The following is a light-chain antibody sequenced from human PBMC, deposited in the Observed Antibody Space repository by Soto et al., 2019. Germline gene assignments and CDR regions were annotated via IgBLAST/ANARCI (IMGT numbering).Light chain of an antibody. J-gene: IGLJ2*01. Sequence: TQPASGSRAPRQARPIFCKGNSSDVGGYNYVSWYQQHPGKAPKLMIYDVSNRPSGVSNRFSGSKSGNTASLTISGLQAEDEADYYCSSYTSSSTKFGGGTKVTVL. V-gene: IGLV2-14*01. CDR3: SSYTSSSTK. CDR1: SSDVGGYNY. CDR2: DVS.